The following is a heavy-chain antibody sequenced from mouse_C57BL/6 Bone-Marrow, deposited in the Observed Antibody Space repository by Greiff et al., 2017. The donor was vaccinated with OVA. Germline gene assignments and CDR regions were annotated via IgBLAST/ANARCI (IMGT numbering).Heavy chain of an antibody. D-gene: IGHD4-1*01. CDR3: ARFNWDPWYFDV. V-gene: IGHV3-1*01. CDR2: ISYSGST. Sequence: DVKLVESGPGMVKPSQSLSLTCTVTGYSITSGYDWHWIRHFPGNKLEWMGYISYSGSTNYNPSLKSRISITHDTSKNHFFLKLNSVTTEDTATYYCARFNWDPWYFDVWGTGTTVTVSS. J-gene: IGHJ1*03. CDR1: GYSITSGYD.